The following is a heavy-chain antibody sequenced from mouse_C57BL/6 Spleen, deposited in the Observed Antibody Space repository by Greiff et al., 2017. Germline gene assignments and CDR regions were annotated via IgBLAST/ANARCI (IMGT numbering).Heavy chain of an antibody. D-gene: IGHD5-5*01. CDR3: ARSYLLGYDMDF. J-gene: IGHJ4*01. CDR2: IYPGDGDT. V-gene: IGHV1-82*01. Sequence: QVQLQQSGPELVKPGASVKISCKASGYAFSSSWMNWVKQRPGKGLEWIGRIYPGDGDTNYNGKFKGKATLTADKSSSTAYMQLSSLTSEDSAVYFCARSYLLGYDMDFWGTGTSGTGAS. CDR1: GYAFSSSW.